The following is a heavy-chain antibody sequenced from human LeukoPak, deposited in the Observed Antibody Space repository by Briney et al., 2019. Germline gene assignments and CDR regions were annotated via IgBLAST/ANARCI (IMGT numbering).Heavy chain of an antibody. J-gene: IGHJ3*02. Sequence: PGGSLRLSCAASGFTVSSNYMSWVRQAPGKGLEWVSVIYSGGSTYYADSVKGRFTISRDNSKNTLYLQMNSLRAEDTAVYYCARSRGYSYGLRAFDIWGQGTMVTVSS. CDR1: GFTVSSNY. V-gene: IGHV3-53*01. CDR2: IYSGGST. D-gene: IGHD5-18*01. CDR3: ARSRGYSYGLRAFDI.